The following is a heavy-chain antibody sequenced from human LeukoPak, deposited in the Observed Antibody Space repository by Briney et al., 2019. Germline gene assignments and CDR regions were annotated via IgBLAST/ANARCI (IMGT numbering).Heavy chain of an antibody. V-gene: IGHV4-34*01. CDR3: ARDCSGGSCYKGSFDY. CDR1: GGSFSGYY. D-gene: IGHD2-15*01. CDR2: INHSGST. Sequence: SETLSLTRAVYGGSFSGYYWSWIRQPPGKGLEWIGEINHSGSTNHNPSLKSRVTISVDTSKNQFSLKLSSVTAADTAVYYCARDCSGGSCYKGSFDYWGQGTLVTVSS. J-gene: IGHJ4*02.